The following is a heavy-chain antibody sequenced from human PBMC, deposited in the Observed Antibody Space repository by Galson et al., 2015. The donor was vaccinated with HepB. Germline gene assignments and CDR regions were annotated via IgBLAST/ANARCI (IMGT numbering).Heavy chain of an antibody. D-gene: IGHD2-2*01. Sequence: SLRLSCAASGFAFNNAWMNWVRQAPGKGLEWVGRIKSKTDGGTTESAAPVKGRFTITRDDSRNTLYLQMHSLKTDDTAVYYCTTDVYFSSYWSWLDPWGQGTLATVSS. V-gene: IGHV3-15*01. J-gene: IGHJ5*02. CDR2: IKSKTDGGTT. CDR1: GFAFNNAW. CDR3: TTDVYFSSYWSWLDP.